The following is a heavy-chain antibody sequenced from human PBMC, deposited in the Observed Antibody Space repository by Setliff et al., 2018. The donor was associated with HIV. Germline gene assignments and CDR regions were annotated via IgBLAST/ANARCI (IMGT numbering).Heavy chain of an antibody. CDR1: GGSISSSTYY. CDR3: ARTTYSGSYFNDS. D-gene: IGHD1-26*01. V-gene: IGHV4-39*01. Sequence: SETLSLTCTVTGGSISSSTYYWGWIRQPPGKGLEWIGNIHFSGSTYYNPSLKSRVTVSVDPSKNQFSLKLSSVTAADTAVYYCARTTYSGSYFNDSWGQGTLVTVSS. J-gene: IGHJ5*01. CDR2: IHFSGST.